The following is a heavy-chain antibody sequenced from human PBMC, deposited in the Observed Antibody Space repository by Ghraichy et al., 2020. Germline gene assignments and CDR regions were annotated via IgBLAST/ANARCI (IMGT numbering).Heavy chain of an antibody. CDR1: GGSVSTSGYY. V-gene: IGHV4-61*08. CDR3: ARGGYSYGFGVARTFDY. Sequence: ESLNISCTVSGGSVSTSGYYWTWIRQPPGEGLEWIGYISYSGNTNYNPSLKSRVTISVDTSKNQFSLKLSSVTAADTAVYYCARGGYSYGFGVARTFDYWGQGTLVTVSS. J-gene: IGHJ4*02. D-gene: IGHD5-18*01. CDR2: ISYSGNT.